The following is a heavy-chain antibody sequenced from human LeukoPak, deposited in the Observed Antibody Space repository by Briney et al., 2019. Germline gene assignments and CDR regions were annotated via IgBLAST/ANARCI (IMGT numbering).Heavy chain of an antibody. D-gene: IGHD1-26*01. V-gene: IGHV3-7*01. J-gene: IGHJ4*02. CDR2: IKQDGSEK. CDR1: GFTFSSYW. Sequence: GGSLRLSCATSGFTFSSYWMSWVRQAPGKGLKWVANIKQDGSEKYYVDSVKGRFTISRDNAKNSLYLQMNSLRAEDTAVYYCARDEGIVGATTPFDYWGQGTLVTVSS. CDR3: ARDEGIVGATTPFDY.